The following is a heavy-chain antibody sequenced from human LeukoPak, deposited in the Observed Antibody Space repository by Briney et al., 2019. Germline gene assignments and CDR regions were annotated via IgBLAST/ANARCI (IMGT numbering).Heavy chain of an antibody. D-gene: IGHD3-9*01. J-gene: IGHJ4*02. Sequence: VRSLRLSYAASGFTFSSYGMHWFLQAPGKGLEWVAVISYDGSNKYYADSVKGRFTISRDKSKNTLYLQMNSLRAEDTAVYYCAKEETAIRYFDWLPNPYYFDYWGQGTLVTVSS. CDR3: AKEETAIRYFDWLPNPYYFDY. V-gene: IGHV3-30*18. CDR1: GFTFSSYG. CDR2: ISYDGSNK.